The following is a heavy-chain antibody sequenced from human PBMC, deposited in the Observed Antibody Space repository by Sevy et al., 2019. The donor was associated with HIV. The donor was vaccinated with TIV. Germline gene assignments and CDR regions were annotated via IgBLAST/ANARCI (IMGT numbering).Heavy chain of an antibody. D-gene: IGHD2-8*01. J-gene: IGHJ4*02. CDR3: AREGCTKPHDY. V-gene: IGHV3-23*01. CDR1: GFTFSKYS. Sequence: GGSLRLSCAASGFTFSKYSMSWVRQPPGKGLEWVSTLSFGCDEINYADSVKGRFTISRDNSKSSVYLQMNNPRPEDTAVYYCAREGCTKPHDYWGQGTLVTVSS. CDR2: LSFGCDEI.